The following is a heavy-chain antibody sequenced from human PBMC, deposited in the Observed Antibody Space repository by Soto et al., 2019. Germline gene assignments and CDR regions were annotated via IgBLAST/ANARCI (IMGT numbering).Heavy chain of an antibody. J-gene: IGHJ6*02. V-gene: IGHV5-51*01. CDR1: GYNFATDW. CDR2: IYPADSDT. Sequence: GESLKISCKGSGYNFATDWIGGVRQMPGKGLEWMGIIYPADSDTRYSPSSQGQVTISADKSISTAYLQWSSLKASDTAMYYCARYWHSYSLNYYRGMDVWGQGTTVTVSS. CDR3: ARYWHSYSLNYYRGMDV. D-gene: IGHD5-18*01.